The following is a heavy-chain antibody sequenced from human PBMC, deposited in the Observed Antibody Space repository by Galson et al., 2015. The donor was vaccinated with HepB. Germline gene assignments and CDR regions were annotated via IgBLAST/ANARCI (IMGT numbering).Heavy chain of an antibody. Sequence: SETLSLTCTVSGDSISNSNYYWAWIRQPPGKGLGWIATIYHRGNTNYNPSLQHRVTISIDTSRNEFYLKVNSVTAADTALYYCARDRYSHNLDAEYWGQGTLVTVSS. V-gene: IGHV4-39*02. D-gene: IGHD3/OR15-3a*01. J-gene: IGHJ4*02. CDR3: ARDRYSHNLDAEY. CDR1: GDSISNSNYY. CDR2: IYHRGNT.